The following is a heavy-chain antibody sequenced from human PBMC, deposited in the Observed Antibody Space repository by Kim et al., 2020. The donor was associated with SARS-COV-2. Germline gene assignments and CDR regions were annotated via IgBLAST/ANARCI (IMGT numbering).Heavy chain of an antibody. J-gene: IGHJ4*02. Sequence: GGSLRLSCAASGYNFRVQGMHWVRQPPGRGLEWVAAITDEGRTKYYTESVKGRFIISKDNARNTLFLQMNSLRVEDTAVYYCARWDGLGTKNMGYWGQG. CDR2: ITDEGRTK. CDR1: GYNFRVQG. V-gene: IGHV3-33*05. CDR3: ARWDGLGTKNMGY. D-gene: IGHD1-26*01.